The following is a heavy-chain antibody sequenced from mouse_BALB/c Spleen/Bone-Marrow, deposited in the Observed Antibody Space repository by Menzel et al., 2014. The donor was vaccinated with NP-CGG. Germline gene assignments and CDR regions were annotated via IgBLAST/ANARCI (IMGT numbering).Heavy chain of an antibody. CDR3: ARSGSSSGCFDY. J-gene: IGHJ2*01. CDR1: GFTFSSFG. D-gene: IGHD1-1*01. CDR2: ISSGSSTI. Sequence: EVMLVESGGGLVQPGGSRKLSCAASGFTFSSFGMHWVRQAPEKGLEWVAYISSGSSTIYYADTVMGRFTISRDNPKNALFLQMTSLRSEDTAMYYCARSGSSSGCFDYWGQGTTLTVSS. V-gene: IGHV5-17*02.